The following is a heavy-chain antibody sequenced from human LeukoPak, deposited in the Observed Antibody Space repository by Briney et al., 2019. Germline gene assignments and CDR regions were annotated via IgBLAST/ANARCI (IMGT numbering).Heavy chain of an antibody. V-gene: IGHV1-3*01. J-gene: IGHJ5*02. D-gene: IGHD3-10*01. CDR1: AYRFTGCA. CDR3: ARALWFGELLTQDNWFDP. CDR2: TNAGNGNT. Sequence: SVTLSLTCSAYRFTGCAIGWECQAPGQRLEWKGWTNAGNGNTKYSQKFQGRVTITRDTSASTDYMELSSLRSEDTAVYYCARALWFGELLTQDNWFDPWGQGTLVTVSS.